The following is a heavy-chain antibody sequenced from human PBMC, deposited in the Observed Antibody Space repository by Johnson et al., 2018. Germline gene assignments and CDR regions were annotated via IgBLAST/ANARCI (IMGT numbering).Heavy chain of an antibody. J-gene: IGHJ6*03. CDR2: ISYDGSNK. Sequence: QLVESGGGVVQPGRSLRLSCAASGFTFSNYGMHWVRQAPGKGLAWVAVISYDGSNKYYADSVKGRFTISRDNSKNTRYLQMNSLRAEDTAVYYCAKDLTSKYYDFWSGYYPYYYYMDVWGKGTTVTVSS. D-gene: IGHD3-3*01. V-gene: IGHV3-30*18. CDR3: AKDLTSKYYDFWSGYYPYYYYMDV. CDR1: GFTFSNYG.